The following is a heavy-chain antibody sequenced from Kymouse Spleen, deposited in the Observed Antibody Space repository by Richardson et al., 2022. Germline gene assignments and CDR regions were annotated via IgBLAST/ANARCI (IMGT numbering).Heavy chain of an antibody. J-gene: IGHJ4*02. CDR2: INHSGST. V-gene: IGHV4-34*01. CDR1: GGSFSGYY. D-gene: IGHD3-10*01. CDR3: ARGAGITMVRGVPSFDY. Sequence: QVQLQQWGAGLLKPSETLSLTCAVYGGSFSGYYWSWIRQPPGKGLEWIGEINHSGSTNYNPSLKSRVTISVDTSKNQFSLKLSSVTAADTAVYYCARGAGITMVRGVPSFDYWGQGTLVTVSS.